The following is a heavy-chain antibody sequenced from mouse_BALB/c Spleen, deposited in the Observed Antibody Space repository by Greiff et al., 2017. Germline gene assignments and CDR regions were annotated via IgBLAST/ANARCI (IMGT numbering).Heavy chain of an antibody. J-gene: IGHJ2*01. V-gene: IGHV2-3*01. Sequence: VLLQQSGPGLVAPSQCLSITCTVSGFSLTSYCVSWVRQPPGKGLEWLGVIWGDGSTNYHSALISRLSIIKDNSKSQVFLKMNSLQTDDTAMYYCAREDDYADFDYWGQGTTLTVSS. CDR3: AREDDYADFDY. D-gene: IGHD2-4*01. CDR2: IWGDGST. CDR1: GFSLTSYC.